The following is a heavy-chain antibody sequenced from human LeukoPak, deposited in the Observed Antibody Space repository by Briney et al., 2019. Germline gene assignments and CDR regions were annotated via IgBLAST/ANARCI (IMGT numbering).Heavy chain of an antibody. CDR1: GDSISSSSYY. CDR3: ARDRESMVRGVANDY. J-gene: IGHJ4*02. V-gene: IGHV4-39*02. D-gene: IGHD3-10*01. CDR2: IYYSGNT. Sequence: SETLSLTCTVSGDSISSSSYYWGWVRQPPGKGLEWIGSIYYSGNTYYNPPLESRVTFSLDTSKNQYSLRLSSVTAADTAVYYCARDRESMVRGVANDYWGQGTLVTVSS.